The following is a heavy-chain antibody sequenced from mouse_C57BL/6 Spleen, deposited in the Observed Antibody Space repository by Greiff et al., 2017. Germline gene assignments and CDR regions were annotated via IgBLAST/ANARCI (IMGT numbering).Heavy chain of an antibody. CDR3: AREGWYSRAWFAY. J-gene: IGHJ3*01. V-gene: IGHV1-22*01. Sequence: EVQLQQSGPELVKPGASVKMSCKASGYTFTDYNMHWVKQSHGKSLEWIGYINPNNGGTSYNQKFKGKATLTVNKSSSTAYMELRSLSSEDSAVYYWAREGWYSRAWFAYWGQVALVTVS. CDR1: GYTFTDYN. CDR2: INPNNGGT. D-gene: IGHD2-1*01.